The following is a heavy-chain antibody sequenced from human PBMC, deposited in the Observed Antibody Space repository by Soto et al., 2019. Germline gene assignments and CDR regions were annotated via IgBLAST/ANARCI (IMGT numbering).Heavy chain of an antibody. CDR3: ARSEATVLDY. V-gene: IGHV4-4*02. CDR1: GGSMSSSNW. Sequence: QVQLQESGPGLVKPSGTLSLTCTVSGGSMSSSNWWNWVRQPPGKGLEWIGETHHSGRTNYNPSLKSRCTIPVDKSKSRYSLKLSSVTAADTAVYYSARSEATVLDYWGQGALVTVSS. J-gene: IGHJ4*02. D-gene: IGHD4-17*01. CDR2: THHSGRT.